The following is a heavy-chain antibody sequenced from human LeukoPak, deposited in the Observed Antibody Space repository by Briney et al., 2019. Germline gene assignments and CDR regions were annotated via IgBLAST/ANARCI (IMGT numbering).Heavy chain of an antibody. J-gene: IGHJ6*03. CDR3: ARGVTGTTFPYYYYMYV. CDR2: IKQDGSEK. D-gene: IGHD1-7*01. CDR1: GFTFSSYW. Sequence: GGSLRLSCAASGFTFSSYWMSWVRQAPGKGLEWVANIKQDGSEKYYVDSVKGRFTISRDNAMYSLYLQMHSLRAEDTAVYYCARGVTGTTFPYYYYMYVWGEGTTVTLSS. V-gene: IGHV3-7*01.